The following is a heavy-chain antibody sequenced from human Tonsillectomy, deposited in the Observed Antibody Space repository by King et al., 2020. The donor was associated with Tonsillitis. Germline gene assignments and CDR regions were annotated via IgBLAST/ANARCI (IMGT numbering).Heavy chain of an antibody. D-gene: IGHD3-22*01. J-gene: IGHJ4*02. V-gene: IGHV1-2*06. CDR2: INPNSGGT. Sequence: QLVQSGAEVKKPGASVKVSCKASGYSFAAYSIHWVRQAPGQGLEWMGRINPNSGGTYYAQSFQGRVTMTRDTSIGTAYMELSRLRSDDMAVYFCARDDDSSGYYHTFDYWGQGTLVTVSS. CDR1: GYSFAAYS. CDR3: ARDDDSSGYYHTFDY.